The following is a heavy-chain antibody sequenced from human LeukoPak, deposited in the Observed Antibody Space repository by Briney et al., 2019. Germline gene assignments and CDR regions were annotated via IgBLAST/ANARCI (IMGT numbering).Heavy chain of an antibody. CDR1: GFTFSSYE. D-gene: IGHD6-13*01. Sequence: PGGSLRLSCAASGFTFSSYEMNWVRQAPGKGLEWVSYISSSGGAIYYADSVKGRFTISRDNAKNSLYLQMNSLRAEDTAVYYCAREGIAAAGPFDYWGQGTLATVSS. CDR3: AREGIAAAGPFDY. V-gene: IGHV3-48*03. J-gene: IGHJ4*02. CDR2: ISSSGGAI.